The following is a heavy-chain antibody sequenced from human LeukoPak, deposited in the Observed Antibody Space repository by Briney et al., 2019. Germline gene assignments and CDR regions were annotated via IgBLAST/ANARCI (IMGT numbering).Heavy chain of an antibody. CDR2: IYSGGST. J-gene: IGHJ4*02. V-gene: IGHV3-53*01. CDR1: GFTVSSNY. D-gene: IGHD6-19*01. CDR3: ARNGYTSGWYRN. Sequence: GGSLRLSCAASGFTVSSNYMSWVRQAPGKGLEWVSTIYSGGSTYYADSVKGRFTVSRDNSKNTLYLQMNSLRGEDTAVYYCARNGYTSGWYRNWGQGTLVTVSS.